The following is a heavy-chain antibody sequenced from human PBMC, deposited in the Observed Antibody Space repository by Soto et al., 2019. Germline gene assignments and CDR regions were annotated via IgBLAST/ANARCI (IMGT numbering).Heavy chain of an antibody. V-gene: IGHV4-34*01. Sequence: QVQLQQWGAGLLKPSETLSLTCAVFGGSVNSGNYYWSWIRQPPGKGLEWIGEMSHSGGTHFNPPLKSRVSLTGEVAKDQFSLKMSSVTAASTDLYYCARVERGTATSVVDAFDIWGPGTMVTVSS. J-gene: IGHJ3*02. D-gene: IGHD2-21*02. CDR1: GGSVNSGNYY. CDR3: ARVERGTATSVVDAFDI. CDR2: MSHSGGT.